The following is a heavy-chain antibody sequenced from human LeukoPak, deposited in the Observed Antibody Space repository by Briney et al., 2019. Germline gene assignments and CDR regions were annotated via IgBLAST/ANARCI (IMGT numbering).Heavy chain of an antibody. CDR1: GGSFSGYY. CDR2: INHSGST. Sequence: SETLSLTCAVYGGSFSGYYWSWIRQPPGKGLEWIGEINHSGSTNYNPSLKSRVTISVDTSKNQFFLKLSSVTAADTAVYYCARSVSPPYYFDYWGQGTLVTVSS. J-gene: IGHJ4*02. CDR3: ARSVSPPYYFDY. V-gene: IGHV4-34*01.